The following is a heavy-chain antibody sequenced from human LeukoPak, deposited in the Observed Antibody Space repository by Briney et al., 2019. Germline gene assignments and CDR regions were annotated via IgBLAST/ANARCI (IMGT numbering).Heavy chain of an antibody. D-gene: IGHD3-10*01. V-gene: IGHV3-23*01. CDR2: ISGSGDTT. Sequence: PGGSLRLSCAASGFTFSHYGMSWVRQAPGKGLEWVSAISGSGDTTYYADSVKGRFTISRDNAKSTLLLQMNSLSAGDTAVDRCARGPPTSRGMFGWFGAWGQGTLVTVSS. CDR3: ARGPPTSRGMFGWFGA. CDR1: GFTFSHYG. J-gene: IGHJ5*02.